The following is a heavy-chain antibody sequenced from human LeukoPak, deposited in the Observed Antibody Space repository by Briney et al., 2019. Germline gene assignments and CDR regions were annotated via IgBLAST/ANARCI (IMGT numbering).Heavy chain of an antibody. CDR2: INSDGSST. J-gene: IGHJ4*02. D-gene: IGHD4/OR15-4a*01. Sequence: GGSLRLSCTASGFTFSSYWMHWVRQAPGKGLVWVSRINSDGSSTSYADSVKGRFTISRDNAKNTLYLQMNSLRAEDTAVFYCAVGATPGGLDYWGQGTLVTVSS. CDR3: AVGATPGGLDY. CDR1: GFTFSSYW. V-gene: IGHV3-74*01.